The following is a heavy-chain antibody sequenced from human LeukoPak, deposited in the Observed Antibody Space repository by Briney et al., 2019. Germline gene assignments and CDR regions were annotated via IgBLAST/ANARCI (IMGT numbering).Heavy chain of an antibody. CDR3: AREVLTYYYGSGSYYNRNNWFDP. D-gene: IGHD3-10*01. CDR2: INHSGST. V-gene: IGHV4-39*07. Sequence: PSETLSLTCTVSGGSISSSSYYWGWIRQPPGKGLELIGEINHSGSTNYNPSLKSRVTISVDTSKNQFSLKLSSVTAADTAVYYCAREVLTYYYGSGSYYNRNNWFDPWGQGTLVTVSS. J-gene: IGHJ5*02. CDR1: GGSISSSSYY.